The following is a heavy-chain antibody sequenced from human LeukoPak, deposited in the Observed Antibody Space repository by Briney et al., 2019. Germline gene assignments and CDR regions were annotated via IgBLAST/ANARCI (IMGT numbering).Heavy chain of an antibody. CDR1: GFTFTTYA. Sequence: GGSLRLSCTASGFTFTTYAINWVRQAPGKGLEWVSGISGGGDKAFYADSVNGRFTISRDNSKNSVSLQMSSLRPDDAALYYCVKDLALAGTGGGFDVWGQGTRVAVSS. CDR3: VKDLALAGTGGGFDV. D-gene: IGHD6-19*01. V-gene: IGHV3-23*01. J-gene: IGHJ3*01. CDR2: ISGGGDKA.